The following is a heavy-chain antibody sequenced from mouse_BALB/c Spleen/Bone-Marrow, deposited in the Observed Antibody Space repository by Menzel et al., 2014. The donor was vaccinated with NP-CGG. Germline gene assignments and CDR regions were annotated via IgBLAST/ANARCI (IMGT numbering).Heavy chain of an antibody. V-gene: IGHV14-3*02. Sequence: VQLQQSGAELVKPGASVKLSCTASGFNIKDTYMHWVKQRPEQGLEWIGRIDPANGNTKYDPKFQGKATITANTSSNTAYLQLSSLTSEDTAVYYCARWGITTGFAYWGQGTLVTVSA. CDR2: IDPANGNT. CDR3: ARWGITTGFAY. D-gene: IGHD2-4*01. CDR1: GFNIKDTY. J-gene: IGHJ3*01.